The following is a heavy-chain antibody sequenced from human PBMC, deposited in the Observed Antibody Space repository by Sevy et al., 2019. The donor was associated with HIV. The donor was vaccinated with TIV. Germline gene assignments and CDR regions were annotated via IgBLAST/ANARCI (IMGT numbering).Heavy chain of an antibody. CDR2: ISGSGGDT. CDR1: AFTFKSYA. V-gene: IGHV3-23*01. D-gene: IGHD3-16*02. J-gene: IGHJ4*02. Sequence: GGSLRLSCAASAFTFKSYAMTWVRQAPGKGLEWISSISGSGGDTKYADSVKGRFTISSDNSKNTLYLQMNSLRAEDTAVYYCAKDGGDYIWGTYRHWGQGTLVTVSS. CDR3: AKDGGDYIWGTYRH.